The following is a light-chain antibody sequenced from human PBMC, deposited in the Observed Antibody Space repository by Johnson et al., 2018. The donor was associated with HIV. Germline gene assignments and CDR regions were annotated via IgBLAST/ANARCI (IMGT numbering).Light chain of an antibody. CDR3: GTWDSSLSAGLYG. CDR1: TSNIGNNY. Sequence: QSVLKQPPSVSAAPGQKVTISCSGSTSNIGNNYVSWYQQLPGTAPKLLIYDNNKRPSGIPDRFSGSKSGTSATLGITGLQTGDVADYYCGTWDSSLSAGLYGFGTGTKVTVL. V-gene: IGLV1-51*01. J-gene: IGLJ1*01. CDR2: DNN.